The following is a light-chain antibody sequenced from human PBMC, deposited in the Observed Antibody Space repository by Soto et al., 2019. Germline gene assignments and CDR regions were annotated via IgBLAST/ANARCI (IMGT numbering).Light chain of an antibody. J-gene: IGKJ2*01. CDR3: QQRNSYPRT. CDR2: AAS. Sequence: DIQMTQSPSSLSASVGDTVTITCRPSQGISNSLAWYQQKPGKVPKLLIHAASTLQSGVPSRFSGSGSETEFTLTITGLQPEDSATYYCQQRNSYPRTFGQGTKVDI. V-gene: IGKV1-27*01. CDR1: QGISNS.